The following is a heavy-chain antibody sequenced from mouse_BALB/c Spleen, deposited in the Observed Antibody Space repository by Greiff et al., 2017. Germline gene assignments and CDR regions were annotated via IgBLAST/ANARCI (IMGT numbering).Heavy chain of an antibody. V-gene: IGHV4-1*02. CDR2: INPDSSTI. CDR1: GFDFSRYW. Sequence: EVQLQESGGGLVQPGGSLKLSCAASGFDFSRYWMSWVRQAPGKGLEWIGEINPDSSTINYTPSLKDKFIISRDNAKNTLYLQMSKVRSEDTALYYCARGWVNPYYAMDYWGQGTSVTVSS. D-gene: IGHD2-13*01. J-gene: IGHJ4*01. CDR3: ARGWVNPYYAMDY.